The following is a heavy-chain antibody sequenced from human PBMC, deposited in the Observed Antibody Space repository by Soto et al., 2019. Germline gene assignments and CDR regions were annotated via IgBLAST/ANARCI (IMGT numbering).Heavy chain of an antibody. V-gene: IGHV5-10-1*01. D-gene: IGHD6-19*01. CDR3: GRDFGSGHGDF. CDR1: EDFLKIPYW. Sequence: GESLKISCQTPEDFLKIPYWITWVRQRPGKGLEWVGRIDPSDSYXTSXXXXXXXXXXXXDXXXNTAFLQWASLKASDTALYFCGRDFGSGHGDFWGQGTLVTVSS. CDR2: IDPSDSYX. J-gene: IGHJ4*02.